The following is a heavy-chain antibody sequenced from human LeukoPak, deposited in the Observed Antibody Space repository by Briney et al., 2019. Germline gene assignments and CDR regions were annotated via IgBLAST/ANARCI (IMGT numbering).Heavy chain of an antibody. CDR2: IIPIFGTA. CDR3: ARDIRRYSSSWYWFDP. Sequence: GASVKVSCKASGGTFSSYAISWVRQAPGQGLEWMGGIIPIFGTANYAQKFQGRVTITADESTSTAYMELSSLRSEDTAVYYCARDIRRYSSSWYWFDPWGQGTLVTVSS. J-gene: IGHJ5*02. V-gene: IGHV1-69*13. CDR1: GGTFSSYA. D-gene: IGHD6-13*01.